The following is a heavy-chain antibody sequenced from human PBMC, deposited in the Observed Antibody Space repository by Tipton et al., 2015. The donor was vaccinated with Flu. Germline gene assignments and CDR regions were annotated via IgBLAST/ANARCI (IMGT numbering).Heavy chain of an antibody. Sequence: SLRLSCAASGFTFHDYWMHWVRQAPGKGLEWVANINQDGSVKYYVDSLKGRFTVSRDNAKNSLSLRMSGLRAEDTAVYYCASLRGSGSYSRYAFDIWGQGTMVTVSS. CDR2: INQDGSVK. V-gene: IGHV3-7*01. J-gene: IGHJ3*02. CDR1: GFTFHDYW. D-gene: IGHD1-26*01. CDR3: ASLRGSGSYSRYAFDI.